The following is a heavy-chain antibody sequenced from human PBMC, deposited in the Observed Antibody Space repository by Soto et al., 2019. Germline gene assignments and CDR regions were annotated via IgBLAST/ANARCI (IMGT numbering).Heavy chain of an antibody. J-gene: IGHJ5*02. CDR1: GGSISSGDYY. CDR3: ARENVDTAMVRWFDP. V-gene: IGHV4-30-4*01. CDR2: IYYSGST. Sequence: PSETLSLTCTVSGGSISSGDYYWSWIRQPPGKGLEWIGYIYYSGSTYYNPSLKSRVTISVDTSKNQFSLKLSSVTAADTAVYYCARENVDTAMVRWFDPWGQGTLVTVSS. D-gene: IGHD5-18*01.